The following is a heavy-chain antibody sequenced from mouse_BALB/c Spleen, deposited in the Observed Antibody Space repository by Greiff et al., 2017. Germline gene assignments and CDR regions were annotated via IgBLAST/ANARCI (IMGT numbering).Heavy chain of an antibody. D-gene: IGHD2-1*01. Sequence: EVQRVESGPGLVKPSQSLSLTCTVTGYSITSDYAWNWIRQFPGNQLEWMGYISYSGSTSYNPSLKSRISITRDTSKNQFFLQLNSVTTEDTATYYCARNYGNYVEAMDYWGQGTSVTVSS. CDR1: GYSITSDYA. V-gene: IGHV3-2*02. CDR2: ISYSGST. CDR3: ARNYGNYVEAMDY. J-gene: IGHJ4*01.